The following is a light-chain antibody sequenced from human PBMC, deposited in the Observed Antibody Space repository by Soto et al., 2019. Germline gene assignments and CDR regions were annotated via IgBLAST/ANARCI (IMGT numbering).Light chain of an antibody. CDR1: ERVASNY. CDR2: GAS. CDR3: QQYGGSPWT. Sequence: EVVLTQSPGTLSLSAGERATLFCRASERVASNYLAWYQQKRGQAPRLLIYGASSRATGIPDRFSGSGSGTEFTLTISRLEPEDFAVFYCQQYGGSPWTFGQGTKVDIK. V-gene: IGKV3-20*01. J-gene: IGKJ1*01.